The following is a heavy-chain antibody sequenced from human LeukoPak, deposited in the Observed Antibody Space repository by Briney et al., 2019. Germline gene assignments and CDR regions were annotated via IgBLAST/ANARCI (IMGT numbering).Heavy chain of an antibody. V-gene: IGHV3-21*01. D-gene: IGHD3-10*01. CDR2: INPTSGYI. Sequence: PGGSLRLSCAASGFTFTSYTMNWVRQAPGKGLEWVSSINPTSGYIYYSDSVKGRFTISRDNAKKSFYLQMNSLRAEDTAVYYCARFVEAHTYYFDYWGQGTPVAVSS. CDR1: GFTFTSYT. J-gene: IGHJ4*02. CDR3: ARFVEAHTYYFDY.